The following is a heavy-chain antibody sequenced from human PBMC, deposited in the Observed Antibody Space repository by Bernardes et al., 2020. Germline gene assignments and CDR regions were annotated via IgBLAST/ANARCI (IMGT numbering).Heavy chain of an antibody. D-gene: IGHD2-15*01. Sequence: ASVKVSCKASGYTFTNYDINWVRQATGQGLEWMGWMNPNSGTTGYAQKFQGRVTMTRNTSISTAYMELSSLRSEDTAVYYCARGRRLLLRERSYYYYGMDVWGQGTTVTVSS. CDR2: MNPNSGTT. CDR1: GYTFTNYD. V-gene: IGHV1-8*01. CDR3: ARGRRLLLRERSYYYYGMDV. J-gene: IGHJ6*02.